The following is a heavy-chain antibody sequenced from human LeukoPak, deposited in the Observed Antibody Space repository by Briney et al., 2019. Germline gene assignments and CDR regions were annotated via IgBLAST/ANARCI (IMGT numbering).Heavy chain of an antibody. J-gene: IGHJ3*02. D-gene: IGHD1-26*01. Sequence: SQTLSLTCTVSGGSISSGSYYWSWIRLPAGKGLEWIGRIYTGGSTNYNPSLKSRVTISVDTSKNQFSLKLSSVTAAVTAVYYCARDWEGIVDAFDIWGQGTMVTVSS. CDR3: ARDWEGIVDAFDI. V-gene: IGHV4-61*02. CDR2: IYTGGST. CDR1: GGSISSGSYY.